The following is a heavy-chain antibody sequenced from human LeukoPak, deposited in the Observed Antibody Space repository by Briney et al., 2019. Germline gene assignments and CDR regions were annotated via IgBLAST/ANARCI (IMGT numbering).Heavy chain of an antibody. D-gene: IGHD3-16*02. Sequence: SETLSLTCTVSGGSISGYFWSWIRQPAGKGLEWIGRIYATGTTNYNPSLKSRVTMSVDTSKNQFSLNLTSVTAADTAVYYCAREGGGSNRCLDWGQGTWSPSPQ. J-gene: IGHJ1*01. CDR3: AREGGGSNRCLD. CDR1: GGSISGYF. CDR2: IYATGTT. V-gene: IGHV4-4*07.